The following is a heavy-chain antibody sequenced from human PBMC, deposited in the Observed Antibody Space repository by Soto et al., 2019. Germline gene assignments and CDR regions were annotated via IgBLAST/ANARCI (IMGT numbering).Heavy chain of an antibody. D-gene: IGHD3-10*01. CDR3: ARESYGALSYYLDGMDV. CDR1: GGTFSSYA. Sequence: QVQLVQSGAEVKKPGSSVKVSCKASGGTFSSYAISWVRQAPGQGLEWMGGIIPIFGTANYAQKFQGRVTITADKSTSTAYMEVSSLRSEDTAVYYCARESYGALSYYLDGMDVWVQVTTFTVSS. V-gene: IGHV1-69*06. CDR2: IIPIFGTA. J-gene: IGHJ6*02.